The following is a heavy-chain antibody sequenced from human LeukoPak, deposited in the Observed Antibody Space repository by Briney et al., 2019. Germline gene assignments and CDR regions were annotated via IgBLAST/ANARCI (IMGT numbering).Heavy chain of an antibody. D-gene: IGHD4-17*01. J-gene: IGHJ4*02. CDR3: AYSDHFDT. CDR1: GFTFSSYG. Sequence: PGGSLGLSCAASGFTFSSYGMHWVRQAPGKGLVWVSRGDGDGSHSTYADSVKGRFTISRDNAKNTLYLQMNRLTGEDTAVYYCAYSDHFDTWGQGTLVTVSS. CDR2: GDGDGSHS. V-gene: IGHV3-74*03.